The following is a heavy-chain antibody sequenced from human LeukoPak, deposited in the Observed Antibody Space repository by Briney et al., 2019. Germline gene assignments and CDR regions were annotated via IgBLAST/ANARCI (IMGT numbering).Heavy chain of an antibody. CDR1: GFTFSSYG. D-gene: IGHD3-22*01. CDR3: ARDRGYYDSSVPFDY. V-gene: IGHV3-33*01. CDR2: IWYDGSNK. J-gene: IGHJ4*02. Sequence: PGRSLRLSCAASGFTFSSYGMHWVRQAPGKGLEWVAVIWYDGSNKYYADSVKGRFTISRDNSKNTLYLQMNSLRAEDTAVYYCARDRGYYDSSVPFDYWGQGTPVTVSS.